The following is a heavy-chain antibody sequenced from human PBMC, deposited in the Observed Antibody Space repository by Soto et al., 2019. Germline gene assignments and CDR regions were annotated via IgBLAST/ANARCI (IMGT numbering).Heavy chain of an antibody. Sequence: QVQLVESGGGVVQPGRSLRLSCAASGFTFSSYAMHWVRQAPGKGLEWVAVISYDGSNKYYADSVKGRFTISRDNSKNTLYLQMNSLRAEDTAVYYCARDSTVAGSNWFDPWGQGTLVTVSS. CDR1: GFTFSSYA. V-gene: IGHV3-30-3*01. CDR3: ARDSTVAGSNWFDP. CDR2: ISYDGSNK. D-gene: IGHD6-19*01. J-gene: IGHJ5*02.